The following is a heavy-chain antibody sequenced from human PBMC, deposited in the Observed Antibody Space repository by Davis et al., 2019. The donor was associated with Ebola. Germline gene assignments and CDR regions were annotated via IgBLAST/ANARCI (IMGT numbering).Heavy chain of an antibody. J-gene: IGHJ6*02. Sequence: GESLKISCAASEFTFDQYAMYWVRQRPGKGLEWVSLINGDGDHTYYTDSVKGRFTISRDNNKESLYLQINSLRSEDTALYFCARGPMPSWYADYYKYGMDVWGQGTTVTASS. D-gene: IGHD6-13*01. CDR2: INGDGDHT. V-gene: IGHV3-43*02. CDR1: EFTFDQYA. CDR3: ARGPMPSWYADYYKYGMDV.